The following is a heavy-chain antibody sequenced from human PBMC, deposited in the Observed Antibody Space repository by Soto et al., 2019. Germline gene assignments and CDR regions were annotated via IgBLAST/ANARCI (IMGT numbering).Heavy chain of an antibody. CDR3: ARDRAAGGY. CDR2: ISSGGSTV. Sequence: VGSLRLSCAASGFSFSNYEMNWVRQAPGKGLEWVAYISSGGSTVHYADSVRGRFTVSRYNARNSLYLQMNTLRVEDTALYYYARDRAAGGYWGQGTLVTVSS. V-gene: IGHV3-48*03. D-gene: IGHD6-13*01. CDR1: GFSFSNYE. J-gene: IGHJ4*02.